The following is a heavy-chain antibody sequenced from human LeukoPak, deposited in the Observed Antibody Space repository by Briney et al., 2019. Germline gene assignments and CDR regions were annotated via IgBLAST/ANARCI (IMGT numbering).Heavy chain of an antibody. Sequence: QSGGSLRLSCAASGFTFSIYAMSWVRQAPGKGLEWVSGISGSSNSTYYADSVKGRFAISRDNSKNTLYLQMNSLKTEDTAVYYCTTQYSGYDDDAFDIWGQGTMVTVSS. J-gene: IGHJ3*02. V-gene: IGHV3-23*01. CDR2: ISGSSNST. CDR1: GFTFSIYA. D-gene: IGHD5-12*01. CDR3: TTQYSGYDDDAFDI.